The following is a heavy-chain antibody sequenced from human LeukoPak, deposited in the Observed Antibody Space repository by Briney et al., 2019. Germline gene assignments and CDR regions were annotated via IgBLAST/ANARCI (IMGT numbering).Heavy chain of an antibody. CDR2: IYYSGST. D-gene: IGHD4-23*01. CDR3: ASLTTVVRTYYFDY. CDR1: GGSISSYY. V-gene: IGHV4-59*08. J-gene: IGHJ4*02. Sequence: SETLSLTCTVSGGSISSYYWSWIRQPPGKGLEWIGYIYYSGSTNYNPSLKSRVTISVDTSKNQFSLKLSSVTAADTAVYYCASLTTVVRTYYFDYWGQGTLVTVSS.